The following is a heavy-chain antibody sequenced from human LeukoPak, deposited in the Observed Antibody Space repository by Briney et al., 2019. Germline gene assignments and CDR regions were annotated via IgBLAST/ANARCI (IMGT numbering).Heavy chain of an antibody. CDR2: IRIRGTNT. Sequence: GGALRLSCSASGFTFSNYAMTWVRQAPGKGLEWVSPIRIRGTNTYCADSVKGRFTIPRDNSKNTLYLQMYSLRAEDTAVYYCANEIRPNDYWGQGTLVTVSS. J-gene: IGHJ4*02. CDR1: GFTFSNYA. D-gene: IGHD4-17*01. V-gene: IGHV3-23*01. CDR3: ANEIRPNDY.